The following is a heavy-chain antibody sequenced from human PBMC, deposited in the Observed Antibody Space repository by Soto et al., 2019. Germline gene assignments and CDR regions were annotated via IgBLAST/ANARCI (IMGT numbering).Heavy chain of an antibody. J-gene: IGHJ4*02. CDR3: AFTSGSGSYYFDY. D-gene: IGHD3-10*01. Sequence: EVHLLESGGGLVQPGGSLRLSCAASGFTFSSYAMWWVRQAPGKGLECVSAISGGGETTYYADSVKGRFTISRDNSKNTLYLQMNSLRAEDTAVYYCAFTSGSGSYYFDYWGQGTLVTVSS. CDR2: ISGGGETT. V-gene: IGHV3-23*01. CDR1: GFTFSSYA.